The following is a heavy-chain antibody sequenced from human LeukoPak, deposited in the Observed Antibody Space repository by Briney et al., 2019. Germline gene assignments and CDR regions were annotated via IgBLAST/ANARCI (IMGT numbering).Heavy chain of an antibody. V-gene: IGHV3-13*01. D-gene: IGHD2-2*02. CDR3: ARGVPRYCSSTSCYNPFDY. CDR2: IGTAGDT. CDR1: GFTFSSYD. J-gene: IGHJ4*02. Sequence: PGGSLRLSCAASGFTFSSYDVHWVRQATGKGLEWVSAIGTAGDTYYPGSVKGRFTISRENAKNSLYLQMNSLRAGDTAVYYCARGVPRYCSSTSCYNPFDYWGQGTLVTVSS.